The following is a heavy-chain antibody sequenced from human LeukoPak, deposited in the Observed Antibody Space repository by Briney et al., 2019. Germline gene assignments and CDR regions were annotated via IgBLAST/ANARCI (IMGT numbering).Heavy chain of an antibody. CDR1: GGSLSNYY. J-gene: IGHJ3*02. CDR2: IYTSGRT. D-gene: IGHD3-22*01. Sequence: SETLSLTCTVSGGSLSNYYCAWIRQPAGRGLEWIGRIYTSGRTSYNPSLKSRVTMSVDTSKSQFSLRLASVTAADTAVYYCARGDYYDSNNYSPHAFDIWGQGTMVTVSS. CDR3: ARGDYYDSNNYSPHAFDI. V-gene: IGHV4-4*07.